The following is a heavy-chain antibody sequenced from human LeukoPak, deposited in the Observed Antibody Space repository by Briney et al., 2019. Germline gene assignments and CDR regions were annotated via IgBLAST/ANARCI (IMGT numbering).Heavy chain of an antibody. V-gene: IGHV1-69*13. Sequence: SVKVSCKASGGTFSSYAISWVRQAPGQGLEWMGGIIPSFGTANYAQKFQGRVTITADESTSTAYMELSSLRSEDTAVYYCARLRLQGIAAAGTFDPWGQGTLVTVSS. CDR3: ARLRLQGIAAAGTFDP. D-gene: IGHD6-13*01. CDR2: IIPSFGTA. J-gene: IGHJ5*02. CDR1: GGTFSSYA.